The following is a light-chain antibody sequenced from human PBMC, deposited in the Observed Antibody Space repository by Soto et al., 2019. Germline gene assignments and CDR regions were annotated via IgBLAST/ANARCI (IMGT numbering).Light chain of an antibody. CDR2: GAS. J-gene: IGKJ4*01. CDR1: QSVSSSY. V-gene: IGKV3-20*01. Sequence: EIVLTHSPGTLSLSPWERATLSCWASQSVSSSYLAWYQQKPGQAPRLLIYGASSRATGIPDRFSGSGSGTDFTLTISRLEPEDFAVYYCQQYGSSPLTFGGGTKVDIK. CDR3: QQYGSSPLT.